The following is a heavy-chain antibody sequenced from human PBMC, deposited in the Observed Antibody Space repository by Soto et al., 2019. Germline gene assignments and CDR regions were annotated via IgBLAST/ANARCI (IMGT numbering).Heavy chain of an antibody. CDR3: AREGWNYNWFDP. CDR2: IYYSGST. D-gene: IGHD1-7*01. J-gene: IGHJ5*02. V-gene: IGHV4-59*01. CDR1: GGSISSYY. Sequence: SETLSLTCTVSGGSISSYYWSWIRQPPGKGLEWIGYIYYSGSTNYNPSLKSRVTISVDTSKNQFSLKLSSVTAADTAVYYCAREGWNYNWFDPWGQGTLVTVS.